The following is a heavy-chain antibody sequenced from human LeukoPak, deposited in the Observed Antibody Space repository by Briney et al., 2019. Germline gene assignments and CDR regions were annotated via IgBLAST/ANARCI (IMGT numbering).Heavy chain of an antibody. CDR2: IWYDGSNK. Sequence: GGSLRLSCAASGFTFSSYGMHWVRQAPGKELEWVAVIWYDGSNKYYADSVKGRFTISRDNSKNTLYLQMNSLRAEDTAVYYCAKAYCGGDCYSLVGAFDIWGQGTMVTVSS. CDR3: AKAYCGGDCYSLVGAFDI. D-gene: IGHD2-21*02. V-gene: IGHV3-33*06. CDR1: GFTFSSYG. J-gene: IGHJ3*02.